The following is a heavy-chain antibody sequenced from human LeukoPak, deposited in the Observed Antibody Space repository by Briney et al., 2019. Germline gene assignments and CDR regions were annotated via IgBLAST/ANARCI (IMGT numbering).Heavy chain of an antibody. Sequence: QSGGSLRLSCAASGFTFSTYSMNWVRQAPGKGVEWFSYISSGSTSIYYADSVKGRFTISRDNAKNSLYLQMSSLRDEDTAVYYCARALRGVGASYYYGMDVWGQGTTVTVSS. J-gene: IGHJ6*02. CDR2: ISSGSTSI. D-gene: IGHD1-26*01. V-gene: IGHV3-48*02. CDR1: GFTFSTYS. CDR3: ARALRGVGASYYYGMDV.